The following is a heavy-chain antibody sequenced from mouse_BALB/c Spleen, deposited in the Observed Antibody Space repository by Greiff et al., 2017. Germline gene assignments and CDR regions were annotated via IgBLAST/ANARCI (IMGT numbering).Heavy chain of an antibody. CDR3: ARGLRLQ. D-gene: IGHD1-2*01. V-gene: IGHV14-3*02. CDR1: GFNIKDTY. Sequence: EVKLQESGAELVKPGASVKLSCTASGFNIKDTYMHWVKQRPEQGLEWIGRIDPANGNTKYDPKFQGKATITADTSSNTAYLQLSSLTSEDTAVYYCARGLRLQWGQGTSVTVSS. J-gene: IGHJ4*01. CDR2: IDPANGNT.